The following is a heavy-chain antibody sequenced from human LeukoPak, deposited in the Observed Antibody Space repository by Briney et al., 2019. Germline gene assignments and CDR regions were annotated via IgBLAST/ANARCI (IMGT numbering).Heavy chain of an antibody. CDR2: IYRGGST. D-gene: IGHD6-13*01. V-gene: IGHV3-53*01. Sequence: PGGSLRLSCAASGFNVSNNYMSWVRQAPGKGLEWVSVIYRGGSTYYADSVKGRFIMSRDNSKNTVYLQMDSLRAEDTAVYYCAKIRGAAAGNWGQGTQVTVSS. CDR3: AKIRGAAAGN. CDR1: GFNVSNNY. J-gene: IGHJ4*02.